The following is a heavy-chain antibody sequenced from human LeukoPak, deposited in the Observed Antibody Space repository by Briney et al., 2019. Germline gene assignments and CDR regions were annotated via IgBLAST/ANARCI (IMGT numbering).Heavy chain of an antibody. D-gene: IGHD2-2*02. Sequence: GESLKISCAGSGYTVTSYWIAWVRQMPGRGLERMGIIYPSDSDTRYSPSFQGQVTISADKSISTAYLQWSSLKASDTAMYYCARLRCGTTSCYNAFDYWGQGTLVTVSS. CDR1: GYTVTSYW. V-gene: IGHV5-51*01. CDR3: ARLRCGTTSCYNAFDY. J-gene: IGHJ4*02. CDR2: IYPSDSDT.